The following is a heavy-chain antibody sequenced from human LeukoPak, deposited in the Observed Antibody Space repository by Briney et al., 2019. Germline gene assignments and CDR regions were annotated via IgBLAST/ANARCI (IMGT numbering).Heavy chain of an antibody. CDR1: GGSFSGYY. V-gene: IGHV4-34*01. CDR2: INHSGST. Sequence: SETLSLTCAVYGGSFSGYYWSWIRQPPGKGLEWIGEINHSGSTNYNPSLKSRVTISVDTSKNQFSLKLSSVTAADTAVYYCARDQRNYNGSGSRIDYWGQGTLVTVSS. D-gene: IGHD3-10*01. CDR3: ARDQRNYNGSGSRIDY. J-gene: IGHJ4*02.